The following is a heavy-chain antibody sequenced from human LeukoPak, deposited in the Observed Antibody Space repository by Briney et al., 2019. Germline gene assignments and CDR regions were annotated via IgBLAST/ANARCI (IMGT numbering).Heavy chain of an antibody. CDR2: INHSGST. D-gene: IGHD4-17*01. CDR3: ARGPMTTVTSWFDP. CDR1: GGSFSGYY. Sequence: SETLSLTCAVYGGSFSGYYWSWIRQPPGKGLEWIGEINHSGSTNYNPSLKSRVTISVDTSRNQFSLKLGSVTAADTAVYYCARGPMTTVTSWFDPWGQGTLVTVSS. V-gene: IGHV4-34*01. J-gene: IGHJ5*02.